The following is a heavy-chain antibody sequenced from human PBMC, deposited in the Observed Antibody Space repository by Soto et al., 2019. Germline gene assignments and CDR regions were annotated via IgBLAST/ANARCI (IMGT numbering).Heavy chain of an antibody. CDR2: IRGSGGST. J-gene: IGHJ4*02. CDR3: AKENGYSSSWFEFDY. V-gene: IGHV3-23*01. CDR1: GFTFSSYA. Sequence: EVQLLESGGGLVQPGGSLRLSCAASGFTFSSYAMSWVRQAPGKGLEWVSAIRGSGGSTYYADSVKGRFTLSRDNSKNTLYLQMNRLRAEDTAVYYCAKENGYSSSWFEFDYWGQGTLVTVSS. D-gene: IGHD6-13*01.